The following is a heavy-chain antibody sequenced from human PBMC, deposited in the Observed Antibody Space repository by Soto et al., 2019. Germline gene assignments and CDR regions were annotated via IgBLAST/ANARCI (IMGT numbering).Heavy chain of an antibody. CDR3: ARVSSSGWPYYYYYYGMDV. CDR1: GGTFSSYA. CDR2: IFPIFGTA. D-gene: IGHD6-19*01. Sequence: ASVKVSCKASGGTFSSYAISWVRQAPGQGLEWMGGIFPIFGTANYAQEFQGRVTITADGSTSTAYMELSSLRSEDTAVYYCARVSSSGWPYYYYYYGMDVWGQGTTVTVSS. J-gene: IGHJ6*02. V-gene: IGHV1-69*13.